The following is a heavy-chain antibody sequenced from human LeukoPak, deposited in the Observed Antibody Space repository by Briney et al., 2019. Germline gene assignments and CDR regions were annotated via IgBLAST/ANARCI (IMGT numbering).Heavy chain of an antibody. V-gene: IGHV1-3*01. CDR2: INAGNGNT. CDR1: GYTFTSYA. J-gene: IGHJ4*02. CDR3: VRDSRITMVRGALGY. Sequence: ASVKVSCTASGYTFTSYAMHWVRQAPGQRLEWMGWINAGNGNTKYSQKFQGRVTITRDTSASTAYMELSSLRSEDTAVYYCVRDSRITMVRGALGYWGQGTLVTVSS. D-gene: IGHD3-10*01.